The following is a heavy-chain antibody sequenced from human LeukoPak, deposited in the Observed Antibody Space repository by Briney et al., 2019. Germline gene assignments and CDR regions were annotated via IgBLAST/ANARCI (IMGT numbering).Heavy chain of an antibody. CDR1: GGSISSYY. V-gene: IGHV4-59*01. CDR2: IYYTGNT. J-gene: IGHJ4*02. Sequence: SSETLSLTYTVSGGSISSYYWSWIRQPPGKGLDWIGYIYYTGNTNYNLSLKSRVTISVHTSKNQFSLKLSSVTAADTAMYYCARLAYDYSGYSYIDYWGQGTLVTVSS. CDR3: ARLAYDYSGYSYIDY. D-gene: IGHD3-22*01.